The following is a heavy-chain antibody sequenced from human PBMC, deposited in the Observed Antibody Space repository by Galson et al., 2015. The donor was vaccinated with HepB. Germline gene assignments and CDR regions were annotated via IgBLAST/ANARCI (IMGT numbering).Heavy chain of an antibody. CDR1: GGSISSGDYY. CDR2: IYYSGST. CDR3: ARDFTWAGAFDI. V-gene: IGHV4-30-4*01. J-gene: IGHJ3*02. D-gene: IGHD6-19*01. Sequence: TLSLTCTVSGGSISSGDYYWSWIRQPPGKGLEWIGYIYYSGSTYYNPSLKSRVTISVDTSKNQFSLKLSSVTAADTAVYYCARDFTWAGAFDIWGQGTMVTVSS.